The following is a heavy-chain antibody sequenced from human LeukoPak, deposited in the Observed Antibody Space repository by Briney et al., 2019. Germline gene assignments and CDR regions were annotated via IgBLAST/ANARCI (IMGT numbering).Heavy chain of an antibody. CDR2: ISAGGGST. CDR3: AKDLWSGSHYPFDS. V-gene: IGHV3-23*01. J-gene: IGHJ4*02. D-gene: IGHD1-26*01. CDR1: GFTFRSYG. Sequence: GGSLRLSCAASGFTFRSYGISWVRQAQGKGLEWVSGISAGGGSTYYADSVKGRFTLSRDNSKNTLSLQMNSLRAEDTAIYYCAKDLWSGSHYPFDSWGQGTLVTVSS.